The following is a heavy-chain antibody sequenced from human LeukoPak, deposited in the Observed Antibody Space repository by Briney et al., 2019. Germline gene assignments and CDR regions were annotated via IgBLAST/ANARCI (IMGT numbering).Heavy chain of an antibody. D-gene: IGHD3-10*01. J-gene: IGHJ3*01. Sequence: SETLSLTCTVSGDSISSGAYSWSWIRQHPGKGLEWIGYIYYSGSTYYNPSLKSRVTMSVDTSKNQFSLNLSSVTAADTAVYYCARDKREYRGAFEVFDVWGQGTMVTVSS. CDR2: IYYSGST. CDR3: ARDKREYRGAFEVFDV. CDR1: GDSISSGAYS. V-gene: IGHV4-31*03.